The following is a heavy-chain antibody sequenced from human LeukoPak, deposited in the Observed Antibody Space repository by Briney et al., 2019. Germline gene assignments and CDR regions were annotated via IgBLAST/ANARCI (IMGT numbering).Heavy chain of an antibody. D-gene: IGHD1-26*01. CDR3: VRDRGTYRPIDY. CDR2: IKQDGSDK. Sequence: GGSLRLSCAASGFTFSNYWMSWVRRAPGKGLEWVANIKQDGSDKYYADSVKGRFTISRDNAQNSLYLQMNSLRAEDTAIYYCVRDRGTYRPIDYWGQGTLVTVSS. V-gene: IGHV3-7*03. J-gene: IGHJ4*02. CDR1: GFTFSNYW.